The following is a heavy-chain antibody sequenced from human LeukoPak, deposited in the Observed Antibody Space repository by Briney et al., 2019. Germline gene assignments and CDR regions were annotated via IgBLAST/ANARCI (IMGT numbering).Heavy chain of an antibody. CDR3: ARDQGYGGNSPADY. CDR1: GFTFSSYW. D-gene: IGHD4-23*01. CDR2: IKQDGSEK. V-gene: IGHV3-7*01. Sequence: GGSLRLSCAACGFTFSSYWMSLVRQAPGKGLEWAANIKQDGSEKYYVDSVKGRFTISRDNAKNPLYLQMNSLRAEDTAVYYCARDQGYGGNSPADYWGQGTLVTVSS. J-gene: IGHJ4*02.